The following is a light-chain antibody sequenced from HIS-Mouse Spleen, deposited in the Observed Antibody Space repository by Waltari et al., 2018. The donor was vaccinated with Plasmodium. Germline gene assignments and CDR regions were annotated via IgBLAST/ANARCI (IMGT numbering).Light chain of an antibody. CDR2: EDS. Sequence: SYELTQPPSVSVSPGQTARITCSGDALPKKYAYWYQQKSGQAPVLVIYEDSKQPSGIPGRVSSSSSGTVATWTISGAQVEEEADYYCDSTDSSGNHRVFGGGTKLTVL. CDR1: ALPKKY. V-gene: IGLV3-10*01. CDR3: DSTDSSGNHRV. J-gene: IGLJ3*02.